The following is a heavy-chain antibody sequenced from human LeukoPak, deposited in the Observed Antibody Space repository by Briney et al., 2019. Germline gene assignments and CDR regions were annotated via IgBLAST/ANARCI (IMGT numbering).Heavy chain of an antibody. J-gene: IGHJ4*02. CDR2: ISAYTGHT. V-gene: IGHV1-18*01. Sequence: GASVKVSCKASGYTFPNYGINWVRQAPGQGPEWMGWISAYTGHTDYAQKLQGRVTMTTDTSTTTAYMELRNLRSDDTAIYYCARSPAVASTRGDYWGQGTLVTVSS. CDR3: ARSPAVASTRGDY. D-gene: IGHD6-19*01. CDR1: GYTFPNYG.